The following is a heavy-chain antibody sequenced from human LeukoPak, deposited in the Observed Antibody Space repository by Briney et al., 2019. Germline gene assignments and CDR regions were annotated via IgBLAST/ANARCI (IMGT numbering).Heavy chain of an antibody. CDR2: INHSGST. CDR1: GGSFSGYY. Sequence: PSETLSLTCAVYGGSFSGYYWSWIRQPPGKGLEWIGEINHSGSTNYNPSLKSRVTISVDTSKNQFSLKLSSVTAADTAVYYCARALYYDSSGYLIDAFDIWGQGTMVTVSS. CDR3: ARALYYDSSGYLIDAFDI. V-gene: IGHV4-34*01. J-gene: IGHJ3*02. D-gene: IGHD3-22*01.